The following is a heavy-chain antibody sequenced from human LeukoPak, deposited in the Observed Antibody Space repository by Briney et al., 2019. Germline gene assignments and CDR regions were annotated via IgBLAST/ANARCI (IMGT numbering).Heavy chain of an antibody. J-gene: IGHJ1*01. CDR2: IYSGGGT. CDR3: AKDPSWEPPGN. CDR1: GVTVSSNH. D-gene: IGHD1-26*01. Sequence: PGGSLRLSCAVSGVTVSSNHMSWVRQAPGKGLEWVSAIYSGGGTYYADSVKGRFTLSRDISKNTLYLQMNSLRAEDTAVYYCAKDPSWEPPGNWGQGTLVTVSS. V-gene: IGHV3-66*01.